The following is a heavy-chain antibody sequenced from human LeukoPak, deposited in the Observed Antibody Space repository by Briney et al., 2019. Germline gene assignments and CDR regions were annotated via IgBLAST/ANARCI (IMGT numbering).Heavy chain of an antibody. V-gene: IGHV4-39*07. CDR1: GGSISSSSYY. Sequence: PSETLSLTCTVSGGSISSSSYYWGWIRQPPGKGLEWIGSIYYSGSTYYNPSLKSRVTISVDTSKNQFSLKLSSVTAADTAVYYCARERYGDYPHYYGMDVWGQGTTVTVSS. CDR2: IYYSGST. CDR3: ARERYGDYPHYYGMDV. D-gene: IGHD4-17*01. J-gene: IGHJ6*02.